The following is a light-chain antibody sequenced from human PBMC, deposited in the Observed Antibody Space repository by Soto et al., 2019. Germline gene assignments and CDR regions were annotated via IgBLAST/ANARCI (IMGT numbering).Light chain of an antibody. CDR3: SSYTSSSPYV. Sequence: QSALTQPASVSGSPGQSITFSCTATSSDIGGYNYVSWYQQHPGKAPKLLIYEVSKRPSGVSNRFSGSKSGNTASLTISGLQADDEADYYCSSYTSSSPYVFGTGTKVTVL. CDR2: EVS. J-gene: IGLJ1*01. V-gene: IGLV2-14*01. CDR1: SSDIGGYNY.